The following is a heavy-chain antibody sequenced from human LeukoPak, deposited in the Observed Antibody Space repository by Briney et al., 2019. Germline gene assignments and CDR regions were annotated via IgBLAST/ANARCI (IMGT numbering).Heavy chain of an antibody. D-gene: IGHD3-22*01. CDR1: GGSISSGDYY. CDR2: IYYSGGT. CDR3: ARKQSSGYYLNWFDP. V-gene: IGHV4-30-4*01. J-gene: IGHJ5*02. Sequence: SQTLSLTCTVSGGSISSGDYYWSWIRQPPGKGLEWIGYIYYSGGTYYNPSLKSRVTISVDTSKNQFSLKLSSVTAADTAVYYCARKQSSGYYLNWFDPWGQGTLVTVSS.